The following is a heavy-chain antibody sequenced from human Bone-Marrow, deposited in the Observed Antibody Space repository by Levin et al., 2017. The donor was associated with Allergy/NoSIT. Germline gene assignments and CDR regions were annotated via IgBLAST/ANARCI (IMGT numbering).Heavy chain of an antibody. Sequence: SETLSLSCSVSGGSISGNHWSWIRQPPGKRLEWIGYIFHTGSATYNPSLKSRVVISVDTSKNQFSLTLNSVIAAATAVYYCAGEPGSRWGYSYNKDAWGQGTTVTVSS. CDR3: AGEPGSRWGYSYNKDA. CDR2: IFHTGSA. CDR1: GGSISGNH. J-gene: IGHJ6*03. V-gene: IGHV4-59*01. D-gene: IGHD6-13*01.